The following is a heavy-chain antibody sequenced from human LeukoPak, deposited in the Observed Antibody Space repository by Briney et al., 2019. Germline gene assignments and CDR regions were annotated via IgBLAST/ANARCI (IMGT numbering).Heavy chain of an antibody. Sequence: GGSLRLSCAASEFTLRNYVMTWVRQAPGKGLEWVSTISGSGGSTYYADSVKGRFTISRDNSKNTLYLQMNSLRAEDTAAYYCVGRGELYSSRRFDYWGQGTLVTVSS. CDR3: VGRGELYSSRRFDY. D-gene: IGHD6-13*01. CDR2: ISGSGGST. V-gene: IGHV3-23*01. J-gene: IGHJ4*02. CDR1: EFTLRNYV.